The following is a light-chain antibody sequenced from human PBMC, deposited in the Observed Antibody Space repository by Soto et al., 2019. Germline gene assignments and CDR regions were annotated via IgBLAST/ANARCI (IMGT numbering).Light chain of an antibody. CDR2: DVS. CDR1: SSDVGGHDF. J-gene: IGLJ1*01. CDR3: SSFVGGNIYD. V-gene: IGLV2-8*01. Sequence: QSALTQPPSASGSPGQSVTISCTGTSSDVGGHDFVAWHQQHPGKAPRLMIYDVSKRPSGVPDRFSGSKSGYTAFLTVSGLQAEDEADYYCSSFVGGNIYDFGTGTKLTVL.